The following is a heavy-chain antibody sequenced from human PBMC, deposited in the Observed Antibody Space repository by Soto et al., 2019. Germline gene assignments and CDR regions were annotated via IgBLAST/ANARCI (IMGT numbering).Heavy chain of an antibody. V-gene: IGHV3-21*01. CDR3: ARVLIRHGMDV. J-gene: IGHJ6*02. CDR1: GFTFSSYS. D-gene: IGHD2-8*01. Sequence: EVQLVESGGGLVKPGGSLRLSCAASGFTFSSYSMNWVRQAPGKGLEWVSYISSSSSYIYYADSVKGRFTISRDNAKNSLYLQMNSMRAEDTAVYYCARVLIRHGMDVCGQGTTVTVSS. CDR2: ISSSSSYI.